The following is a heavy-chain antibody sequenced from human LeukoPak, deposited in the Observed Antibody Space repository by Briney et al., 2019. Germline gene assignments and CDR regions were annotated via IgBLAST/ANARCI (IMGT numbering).Heavy chain of an antibody. D-gene: IGHD1/OR15-1a*01. V-gene: IGHV1-69*02. CDR1: GDNFNKYS. Sequence: SVKVSCKASGDNFNKYSIRWVRQAPGQGLEWMGRIMPIFGVTKYAQKFQGRVTITADESTTTGYMELNNLRSEDTAIYYCSTRPTIWKETTGFAESWGQGILVIVSS. J-gene: IGHJ5*02. CDR2: IMPIFGVT. CDR3: STRPTIWKETTGFAES.